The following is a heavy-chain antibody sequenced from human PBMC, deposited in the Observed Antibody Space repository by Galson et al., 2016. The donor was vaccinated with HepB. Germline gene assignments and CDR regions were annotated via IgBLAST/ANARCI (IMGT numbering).Heavy chain of an antibody. Sequence: SLRLSCAASGFTFSSYWMSWVRQAPEKGLEWVAIIKQDGSQKYYVDSVKGRFTVSKDDVKNSLYLQMNSLRAEDTAVYYCARDRRVGFDYWGQGTLVTVSS. CDR1: GFTFSSYW. J-gene: IGHJ4*02. CDR3: ARDRRVGFDY. CDR2: IKQDGSQK. V-gene: IGHV3-7*03. D-gene: IGHD1-26*01.